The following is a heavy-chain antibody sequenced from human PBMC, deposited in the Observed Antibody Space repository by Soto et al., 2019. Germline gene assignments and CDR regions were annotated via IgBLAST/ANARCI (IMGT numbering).Heavy chain of an antibody. CDR1: GGSISSSSYY. V-gene: IGHV4-39*07. D-gene: IGHD3-3*01. CDR3: ARTIRFLEWLAFDY. J-gene: IGHJ4*02. Sequence: SETLSLTCTVSGGSISSSSYYWGWIRQPPGKGLEWIGSIYYSGITYYNPSLKSRVTISVDTSKNQFSLKLSSVTAADTAVYYCARTIRFLEWLAFDYWGQGTLVTVSS. CDR2: IYYSGIT.